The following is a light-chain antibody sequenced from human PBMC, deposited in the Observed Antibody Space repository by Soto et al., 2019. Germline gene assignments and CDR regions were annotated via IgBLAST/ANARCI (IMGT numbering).Light chain of an antibody. CDR1: ISDVGGYNY. Sequence: QSALTHPASVSGSPGQSITISCTGTISDVGGYNYVSWYQQHPGKAPKLMIFDVSNRPSGVSNRFSGSKSGYTASLTISGLQAEDEADYYCSSYTSSSTYVFGTGTKVTVL. J-gene: IGLJ1*01. V-gene: IGLV2-14*03. CDR2: DVS. CDR3: SSYTSSSTYV.